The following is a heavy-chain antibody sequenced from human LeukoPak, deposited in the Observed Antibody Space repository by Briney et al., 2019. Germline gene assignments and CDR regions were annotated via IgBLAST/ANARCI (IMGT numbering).Heavy chain of an antibody. CDR3: ARSLGSGSYVDY. V-gene: IGHV3-9*01. D-gene: IGHD2-15*01. CDR2: ISWNSGSI. CDR1: GFTFDDYA. J-gene: IGHJ4*02. Sequence: PGGSLRLSCAASGFTFDDYAMQWVRRAPGKGLEWVSGISWNSGSIGYADSVKGRFTMSRDNGKNSLYLQMDSLRAEDTALYYCARSLGSGSYVDYWGQGTLVTVSS.